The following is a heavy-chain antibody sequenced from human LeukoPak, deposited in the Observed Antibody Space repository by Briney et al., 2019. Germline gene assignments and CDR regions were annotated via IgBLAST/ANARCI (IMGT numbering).Heavy chain of an antibody. CDR3: ARAPSEIGGYYPEYFRH. J-gene: IGHJ1*01. CDR2: IKSDGST. V-gene: IGHV3-74*01. D-gene: IGHD3-22*01. Sequence: GGPLRLSCGPSGFTFSIYWVHGLRQAPGKALVGVSRIKSDGSTNYADSVKGRFTISRENAKNTVSLQMNSLRAEDTGVYFCARAPSEIGGYYPEYFRHWGQGTLVTVSS. CDR1: GFTFSIYW.